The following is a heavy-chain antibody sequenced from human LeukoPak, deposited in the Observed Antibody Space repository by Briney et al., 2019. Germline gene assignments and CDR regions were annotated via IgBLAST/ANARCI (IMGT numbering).Heavy chain of an antibody. J-gene: IGHJ4*02. Sequence: PGRSLRLSCAASGFTFSSYGMHWVRQAPGKGLEWVAVISYDGSNKYYADSVKGRFTISRDNSKNTLYLQMNSLRAEDTAVYYCARAPDDFDYWGQGTLVTVSS. CDR2: ISYDGSNK. CDR1: GFTFSSYG. CDR3: ARAPDDFDY. V-gene: IGHV3-30*03.